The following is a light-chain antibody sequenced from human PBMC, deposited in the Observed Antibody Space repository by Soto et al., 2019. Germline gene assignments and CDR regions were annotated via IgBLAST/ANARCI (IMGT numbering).Light chain of an antibody. CDR3: HQYNHWSVT. Sequence: IVMTQSPATLSVSPGEGVTLSCRSSQSVSRCLAWYQQKPGQAPRLLIYDSSTRATGIPARFSGSGSGTDFTLTISCLQSDDLAVYYCHQYNHWSVTFGGGTKVET. CDR1: QSVSRC. V-gene: IGKV3-15*01. J-gene: IGKJ4*01. CDR2: DSS.